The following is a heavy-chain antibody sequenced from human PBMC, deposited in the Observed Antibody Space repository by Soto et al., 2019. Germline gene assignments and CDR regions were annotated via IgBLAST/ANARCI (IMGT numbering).Heavy chain of an antibody. V-gene: IGHV1-18*01. Sequence: QVQMVQSGPEVKMPGASVKVSCKTSGYTFTAYGLAWLRQAPGQRPEWMGWVSTYDDRTNYARKFQGRVTMTTDRSTTTTSMELRRLGTDDTAVYYCARELNTESSAYYSFAFWGQGTLVTVSS. CDR2: VSTYDDRT. J-gene: IGHJ4*02. CDR3: ARELNTESSAYYSFAF. CDR1: GYTFTAYG. D-gene: IGHD3-22*01.